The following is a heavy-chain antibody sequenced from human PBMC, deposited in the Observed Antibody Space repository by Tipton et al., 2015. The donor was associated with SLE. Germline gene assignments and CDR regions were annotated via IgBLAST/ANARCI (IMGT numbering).Heavy chain of an antibody. CDR2: IRYDGSNK. J-gene: IGHJ4*02. CDR3: AKDAGIGDWYYFDY. CDR1: GFTFSSYG. D-gene: IGHD3/OR15-3a*01. V-gene: IGHV3-30*02. Sequence: GSLRLSCAASGFTFSSYGMHWVRQAPGKGLEWVAFIRYDGSNKYYADSVKGRFTISRDNSKNTLYLQMNSLRAEDTAVYYCAKDAGIGDWYYFDYWGQGTLVTVSS.